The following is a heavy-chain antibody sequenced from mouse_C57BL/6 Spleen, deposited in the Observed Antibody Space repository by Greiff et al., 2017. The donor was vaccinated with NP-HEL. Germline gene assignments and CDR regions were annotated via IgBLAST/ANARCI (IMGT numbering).Heavy chain of an antibody. V-gene: IGHV5-9*01. CDR2: ISGGGGNT. CDR1: GFTFSSYT. D-gene: IGHD1-1*01. Sequence: EVKLVESGGGLVKPGGSLKLSCAASGFTFSSYTMSWVRQTPEKRLEWVATISGGGGNTYYPDSVKGRFTISRDNAKNTLYLQMSSLRSEDTALYYCASHYGSSPWFAYWGQGTLVTVSA. CDR3: ASHYGSSPWFAY. J-gene: IGHJ3*01.